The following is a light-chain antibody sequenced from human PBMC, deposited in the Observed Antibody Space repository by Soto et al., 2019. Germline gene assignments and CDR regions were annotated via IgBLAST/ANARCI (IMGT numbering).Light chain of an antibody. V-gene: IGKV3-20*01. CDR2: GAS. CDR3: QPYGSSPNT. CDR1: QSVSSSY. J-gene: IGKJ5*01. Sequence: EIVLTQSPGTLYLSPGERATLSCRASQSVSSSYLAWYQQKPGQAPRLLIYGASSRDTGIPDRFSGRGSGKDFTLTISRLEPEDFAVYSCQPYGSSPNTFGQGTRLEIK.